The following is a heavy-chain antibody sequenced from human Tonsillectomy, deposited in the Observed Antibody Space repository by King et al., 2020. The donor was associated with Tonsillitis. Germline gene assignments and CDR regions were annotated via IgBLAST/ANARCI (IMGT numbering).Heavy chain of an antibody. CDR3: ARDPRGMGYFDY. Sequence: VQLVESGGGVVQPGKSLRLSCAASGFTFSSYTMQWVRQASGKGLEWVAVISYDGSNKYYADSVKGRFTISRDNSKNTLYLEMNSLRAEDTAVYHCARDPRGMGYFDYWGQGTLVTVSS. CDR1: GFTFSSYT. CDR2: ISYDGSNK. D-gene: IGHD3-10*01. J-gene: IGHJ4*02. V-gene: IGHV3-30-3*01.